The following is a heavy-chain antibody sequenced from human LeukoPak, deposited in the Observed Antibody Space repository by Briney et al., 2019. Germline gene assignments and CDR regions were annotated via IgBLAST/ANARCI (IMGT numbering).Heavy chain of an antibody. V-gene: IGHV3-30*18. CDR2: ISYDGSNK. CDR3: AKVALRFLEWSKFDY. J-gene: IGHJ4*02. Sequence: GGSLRLSCAASGFTFSSYGMHWVRQAPGKGLEWVAVISYDGSNKYYADSVKGRFTISRDNSKNTLYLQMSSLRAEDTAVYYCAKVALRFLEWSKFDYWGQGTLVTVSS. D-gene: IGHD3-3*01. CDR1: GFTFSSYG.